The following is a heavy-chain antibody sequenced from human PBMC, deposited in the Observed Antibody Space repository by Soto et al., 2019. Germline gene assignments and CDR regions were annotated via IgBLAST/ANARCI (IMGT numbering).Heavy chain of an antibody. J-gene: IGHJ3*02. CDR3: ARSAYCGGDCYMRAFDI. CDR2: IIPIFGTA. CDR1: GGTFSSYA. V-gene: IGHV1-69*06. D-gene: IGHD2-21*02. Sequence: QGQLVQSGAEVKKPGSSVKVSCKASGGTFSSYAISWVRQAPGQGLEWMGGIIPIFGTANYAQKFQGRVTITADKSTSTAYMELSSLRSEDTAVYYCARSAYCGGDCYMRAFDIWGQGTMVTVSS.